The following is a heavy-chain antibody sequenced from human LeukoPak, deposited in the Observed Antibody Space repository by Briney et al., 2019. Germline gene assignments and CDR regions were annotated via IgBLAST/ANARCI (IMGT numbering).Heavy chain of an antibody. CDR3: ARDPPDPRYFDWLLPHSYYYYGMDV. V-gene: IGHV3-74*01. J-gene: IGHJ6*02. D-gene: IGHD3-9*01. CDR2: INSDGSST. CDR1: GFIFSNYW. Sequence: GGSLRLSCAASGFIFSNYWMHWVRQAPGKGLVWVSRINSDGSSTSYADSVKGRFTISRDNAKNTLYLQMNSLRAEDTAVYYCARDPPDPRYFDWLLPHSYYYYGMDVWGQGTTVTVSS.